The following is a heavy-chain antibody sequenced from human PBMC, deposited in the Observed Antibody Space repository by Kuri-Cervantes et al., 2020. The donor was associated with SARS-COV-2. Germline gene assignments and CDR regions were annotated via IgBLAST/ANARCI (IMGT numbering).Heavy chain of an antibody. CDR1: GGSISSYY. V-gene: IGHV4-59*01. J-gene: IGHJ3*02. Sequence: ESLKISCTVSGGSISSYYWSWIRQPPGKGLEWIGYIYYSGSTNYNPSLKSRVTISVGTSKNQFSLKLSSVTAADTAVYYCARAGEWLFGDAFDIWGQGTMVTVSS. D-gene: IGHD3-3*01. CDR3: ARAGEWLFGDAFDI. CDR2: IYYSGST.